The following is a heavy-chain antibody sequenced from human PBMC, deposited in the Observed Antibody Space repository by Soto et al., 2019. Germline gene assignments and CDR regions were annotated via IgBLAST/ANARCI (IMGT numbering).Heavy chain of an antibody. Sequence: GASVKVSCKTFGGTFSSCAISWGRQAPGQGLEWMGGIVPIVGTTTYAQKFQGRVTITADEATSTAYMQLSRLRSDDPAVYYCVRVVAIPGYPDHWRQGTLVTGSS. J-gene: IGHJ4*02. CDR2: IVPIVGTT. V-gene: IGHV1-69*13. CDR1: GGTFSSCA. D-gene: IGHD5-12*01. CDR3: VRVVAIPGYPDH.